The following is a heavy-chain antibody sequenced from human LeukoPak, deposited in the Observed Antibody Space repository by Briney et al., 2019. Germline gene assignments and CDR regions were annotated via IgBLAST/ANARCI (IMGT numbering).Heavy chain of an antibody. CDR2: IWYNGRNQ. D-gene: IGHD5-24*01. V-gene: IGHV3-33*01. CDR1: GFTFSHFG. CDR3: VREGTSGNGDGYNSYDY. Sequence: HPGGSLRLSCAATGFTFSHFGMHWVRQAPGKGLEWVAVIWYNGRNQYYRDSVKGRFTISRDNFKNTLHLQMNSLRVEDTAMYYCVREGTSGNGDGYNSYDYWGQGTLVTVSS. J-gene: IGHJ4*02.